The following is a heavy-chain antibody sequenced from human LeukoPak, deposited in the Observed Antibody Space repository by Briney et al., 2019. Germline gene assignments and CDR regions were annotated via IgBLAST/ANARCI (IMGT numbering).Heavy chain of an antibody. D-gene: IGHD2-2*01. CDR3: ARSVAKTLGYCSSTSCYGLHAFVI. CDR1: GGSISSYY. CDR2: IYHSGST. Sequence: SETLSLTCTVSGGSISSYYWSWIRQPPGKGLEWIGSIYHSGSTYYNPSLKSRVTISVDTSKNQFSLKLSSVTAADTAVYYCARSVAKTLGYCSSTSCYGLHAFVIWGQGTMVTVSS. J-gene: IGHJ3*02. V-gene: IGHV4-59*08.